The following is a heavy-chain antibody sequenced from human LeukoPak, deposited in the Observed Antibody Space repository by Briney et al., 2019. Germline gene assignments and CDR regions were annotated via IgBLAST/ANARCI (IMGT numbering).Heavy chain of an antibody. CDR2: ISAYNGNT. CDR3: AREPYDILTGYLGSRFDP. D-gene: IGHD3-9*01. CDR1: GYTFTSYG. Sequence: ASVKVSCKASGYTFTSYGISWVRQAPGQGLEWMGWISAYNGNTNYAQKLQGRVTMTTDTSTSTAYMELRSLRSDDTAVYYCAREPYDILTGYLGSRFDPWGRGTLVTVSS. V-gene: IGHV1-18*04. J-gene: IGHJ5*02.